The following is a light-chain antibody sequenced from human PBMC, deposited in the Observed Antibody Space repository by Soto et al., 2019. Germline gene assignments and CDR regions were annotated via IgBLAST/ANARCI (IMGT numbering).Light chain of an antibody. CDR3: QQYYRAPCP. CDR1: QSVLFGAYNKNY. J-gene: IGKJ3*01. V-gene: IGKV4-1*01. Sequence: DIVLTQSPDSLSVSLGERATINCKSSQSVLFGAYNKNYLAWYQQKSGQPPRLLIFWASTRESGVPDRFSGSGSETDFTLTIDNLQAEDVAVYYCQQYYRAPCPFRPGTRVDLK. CDR2: WAS.